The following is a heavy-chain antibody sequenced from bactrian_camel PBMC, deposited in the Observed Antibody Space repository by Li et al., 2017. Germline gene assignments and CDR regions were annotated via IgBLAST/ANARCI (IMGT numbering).Heavy chain of an antibody. V-gene: IGHV3S55*01. CDR2: ISSGIE. CDR1: GFTFVSAA. D-gene: IGHD3*01. Sequence: SCAASGFTFVSAAMSWYRQAPGNECELVSTISSGIEYYEDSVKGRFTISRGNAKNTVYLQMNSLKSEDTALYYCASPSSQGDWRVNDFGYWGQGTQVTVS. CDR3: ASPSSQGDWRVNDFGY. J-gene: IGHJ6*01.